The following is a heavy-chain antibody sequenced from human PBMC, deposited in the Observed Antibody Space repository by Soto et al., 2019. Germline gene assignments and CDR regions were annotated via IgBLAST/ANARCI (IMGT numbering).Heavy chain of an antibody. V-gene: IGHV3-7*03. J-gene: IGHJ4*02. CDR2: IKEDGHEG. Sequence: EVQLVESGGGLVQPGGSLRLSCATSGFTLSSFWMSWVRQAPGKGLEWVATIKEDGHEGFYVDSVRGRFTTSRDNAENSVFLQMTNLRVEDTAVYYCARVQSNGYFYYWGQGTLVTVSS. D-gene: IGHD2-8*01. CDR3: ARVQSNGYFYY. CDR1: GFTLSSFW.